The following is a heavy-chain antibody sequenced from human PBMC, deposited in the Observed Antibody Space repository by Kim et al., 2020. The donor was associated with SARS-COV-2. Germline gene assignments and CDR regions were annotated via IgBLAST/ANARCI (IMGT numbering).Heavy chain of an antibody. J-gene: IGHJ2*01. Sequence: QQLPGRVTMTTDTSTSTAYMELRSLRSDDTAVYYCARDLGTTVTARYFDLWGRGTLVTVSS. V-gene: IGHV1-18*01. D-gene: IGHD4-17*01. CDR3: ARDLGTTVTARYFDL.